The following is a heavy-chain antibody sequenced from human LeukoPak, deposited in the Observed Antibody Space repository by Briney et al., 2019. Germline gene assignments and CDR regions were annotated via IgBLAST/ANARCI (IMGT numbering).Heavy chain of an antibody. CDR2: IDGSGDTI. V-gene: IGHV3-48*02. CDR3: SRQFDC. CDR1: GFTFSDYS. Sequence: GESLRLSCAASGFTFSDYSMNWVRQAPGKGPEWVSYIDGSGDTIYYADSVKGRFTISRDNAKNSLDLQMNSLRDEDTAVYYCSRQFDCWGQGTLVTVSS. J-gene: IGHJ4*02.